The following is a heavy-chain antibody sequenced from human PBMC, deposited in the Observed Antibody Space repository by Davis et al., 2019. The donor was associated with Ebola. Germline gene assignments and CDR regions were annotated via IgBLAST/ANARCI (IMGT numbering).Heavy chain of an antibody. CDR3: GRDYGAPAY. Sequence: PGGSLRLSCAASGFTFDSYWMHWVRQAPGKGLVWVSRINYDGSATAYADSVKGRFTISRDNAKNTLYLHMNSLRAEDTAVYFCGRDYGAPAYWGQGTLVTVSS. CDR2: INYDGSAT. V-gene: IGHV3-74*01. J-gene: IGHJ4*02. CDR1: GFTFDSYW. D-gene: IGHD4-17*01.